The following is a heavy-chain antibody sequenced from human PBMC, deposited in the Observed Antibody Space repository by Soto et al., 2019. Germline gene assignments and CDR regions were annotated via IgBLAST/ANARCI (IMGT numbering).Heavy chain of an antibody. CDR2: INPSGGST. J-gene: IGHJ6*02. CDR1: GYTFTSYY. D-gene: IGHD3-9*01. CDR3: ARDGGAYYDILTGYYIDAYYYYGMDV. Sequence: GASVKVSCKASGYTFTSYYMHWVRQAPGQGLEWMGIINPSGGSTSYAQKFQGRVTMTRDTSTSTVYMELSSLRSEDTAVYYCARDGGAYYDILTGYYIDAYYYYGMDVSGQGTTVTVSS. V-gene: IGHV1-46*01.